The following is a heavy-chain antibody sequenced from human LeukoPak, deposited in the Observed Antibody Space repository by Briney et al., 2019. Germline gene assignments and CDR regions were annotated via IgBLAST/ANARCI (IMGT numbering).Heavy chain of an antibody. CDR2: IKPDGSAE. V-gene: IGHV3-7*01. CDR1: GFSFDTHW. D-gene: IGHD2-2*01. Sequence: GGSLRLSCEASGFSFDTHWMNWVRQFPGGGLEWVANIKPDGSAEYYLDSVKGRFSISRDNVKNLVYLQLNSLRTEDTAVYYYSGRSGFSSIYWGQGTLVTVSS. CDR3: SGRSGFSSIY. J-gene: IGHJ4*02.